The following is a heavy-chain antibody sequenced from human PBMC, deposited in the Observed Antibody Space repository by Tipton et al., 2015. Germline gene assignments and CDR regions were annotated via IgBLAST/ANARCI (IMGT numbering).Heavy chain of an antibody. D-gene: IGHD3-3*01. CDR3: ARLLNYDFWSGYYV. V-gene: IGHV5-51*01. CDR2: IYPGDSDT. Sequence: QLVQSGAVVKKPGESLKISCKGSEDIFRSYWIGWVRQMPGKGLECMGIIYPGDSDTRYSPSFQGQVTISADKSISTAYLQWSSLKASDTAMYYCARLLNYDFWSGYYVWGQGTLVTVSS. J-gene: IGHJ4*02. CDR1: EDIFRSYW.